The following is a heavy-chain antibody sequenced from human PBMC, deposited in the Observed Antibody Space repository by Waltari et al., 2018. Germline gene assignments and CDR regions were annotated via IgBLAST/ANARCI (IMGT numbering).Heavy chain of an antibody. D-gene: IGHD2-21*01. CDR3: AKHRDYSFDI. V-gene: IGHV4-4*02. J-gene: IGHJ3*02. Sequence: QVQLQESGPGLLPRSGTLSLIRPVPCGSSRSDNWGSWVRRPPGTGLEWIGEVYHSGNFHYNPSLASRVTISLDNSNSQLSLKLTSVTAADTAIYFCAKHRDYSFDIWGPGTMVTVSS. CDR1: CGSSRSDNW. CDR2: VYHSGNF.